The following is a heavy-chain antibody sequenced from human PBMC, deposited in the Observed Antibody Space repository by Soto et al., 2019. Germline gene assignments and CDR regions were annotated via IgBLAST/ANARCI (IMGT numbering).Heavy chain of an antibody. Sequence: QVHLVQSGGEVKKPGASVKVSCKASGYSFTDYYMHWVRQAPGQGLEWMGWINTKTGGTNYAQRVQGRVTMTGDTSINTAYMELSRLRSDDTAVYYCARVGPTGWFDPWGQGTVVTVSS. J-gene: IGHJ5*02. CDR1: GYSFTDYY. CDR3: ARVGPTGWFDP. CDR2: INTKTGGT. V-gene: IGHV1-2*02.